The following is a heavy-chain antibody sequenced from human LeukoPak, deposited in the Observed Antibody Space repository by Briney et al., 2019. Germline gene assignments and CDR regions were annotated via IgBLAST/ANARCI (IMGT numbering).Heavy chain of an antibody. CDR2: IHYRGRT. J-gene: IGHJ3*02. V-gene: IGHV4-59*08. CDR1: GDSISSNY. CDR3: ARLIRRTIFGVVIHDAFDI. Sequence: SETLSLTCSVSGDSISSNYWIWIRQSPGKGLEWIGDIHYRGRTTYNPSLKSRVTISVDTSKNQFSLKLSSVTAADTAVYYCARLIRRTIFGVVIHDAFDIWGQGTMVTVSS. D-gene: IGHD3-3*01.